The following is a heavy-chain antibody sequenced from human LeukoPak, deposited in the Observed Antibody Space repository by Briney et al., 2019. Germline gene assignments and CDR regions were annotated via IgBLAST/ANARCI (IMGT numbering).Heavy chain of an antibody. J-gene: IGHJ6*03. CDR1: GGSFSGVH. Sequence: SETLSLTCTVDGGSFSGVHCSWGRQTPRPGRELAGDINLSCSTNNNPPLTNYTPSLETRVTIPVASSNDELTLKVTSLTAADTGVYYCARVRHHPWEYGYYMDVWGKGTTVTVSS. CDR2: INLSCST. CDR3: ARVRHHPWEYGYYMDV. D-gene: IGHD1-26*01. V-gene: IGHV4-34*01.